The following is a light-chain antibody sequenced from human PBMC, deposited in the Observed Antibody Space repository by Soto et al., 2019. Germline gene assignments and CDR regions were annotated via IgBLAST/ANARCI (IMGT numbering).Light chain of an antibody. CDR1: QDISSW. V-gene: IGKV1-27*01. J-gene: IGKJ1*01. CDR2: AAS. Sequence: DIQMTQSPSSVSASVGDRVTITCRASQDISSWLAWYQQKPGKAPKIMIYAASSLQSGVPSRFSGSGSGTDFTLTISSLQPEDVATYYCQKYFSAPWTFGQGTKVDIK. CDR3: QKYFSAPWT.